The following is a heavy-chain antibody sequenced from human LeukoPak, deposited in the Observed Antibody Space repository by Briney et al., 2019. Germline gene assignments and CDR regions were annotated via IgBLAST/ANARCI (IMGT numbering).Heavy chain of an antibody. CDR1: GFTFSSYG. CDR2: ISYDGSNK. CDR3: AKAGTNTYYDFWPPYYFDY. D-gene: IGHD3-3*01. J-gene: IGHJ4*02. Sequence: GGSLRLSCAASGFTFSSYGMHWVRQAPGKGLEWVAVISYDGSNKYYADSVKGRFTISRDNSKNTLYLQMNSLRAEDTAVYYCAKAGTNTYYDFWPPYYFDYWGQGTLVTVSS. V-gene: IGHV3-30*18.